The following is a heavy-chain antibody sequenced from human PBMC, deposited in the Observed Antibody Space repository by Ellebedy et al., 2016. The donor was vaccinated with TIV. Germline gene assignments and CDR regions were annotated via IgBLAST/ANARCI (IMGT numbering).Heavy chain of an antibody. CDR2: ISGSGGST. V-gene: IGHV3-23*01. CDR3: ARPWVEMATIGDAFDI. J-gene: IGHJ3*02. Sequence: GESLKISCAASGFSLNVNYMSWIRQAPGKGLEWVSAISGSGGSTYYADAVKGRFTISRDNSKNTLYLHMKSLRAEDTAVYYCARPWVEMATIGDAFDIWGQGTMVTVSS. D-gene: IGHD5-24*01. CDR1: GFSLNVNY.